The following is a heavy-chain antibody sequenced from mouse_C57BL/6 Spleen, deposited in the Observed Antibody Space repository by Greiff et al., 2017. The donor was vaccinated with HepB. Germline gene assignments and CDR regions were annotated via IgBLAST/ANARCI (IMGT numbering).Heavy chain of an antibody. CDR1: GYTFTSYW. CDR3: ARGYYGSSYGYFDV. J-gene: IGHJ1*03. D-gene: IGHD1-1*01. V-gene: IGHV1-55*01. CDR2: IYPGSGST. Sequence: QVQLQQPGAELVKPGASVKMSCKASGYTFTSYWITWVKQRPGQGLEWIGDIYPGSGSTNYNEKFKSKGTLTVDTSSSTAYMQLSSLTSEDSAVYYCARGYYGSSYGYFDVWGTGTTVTVSS.